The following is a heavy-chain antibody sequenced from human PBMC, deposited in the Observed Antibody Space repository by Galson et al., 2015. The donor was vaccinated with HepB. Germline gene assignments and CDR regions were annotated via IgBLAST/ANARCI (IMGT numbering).Heavy chain of an antibody. V-gene: IGHV3-30*04. CDR2: ISCDGSNK. CDR3: ARDSLEYSSSGYGMDV. CDR1: GFTFSSYA. Sequence: SLRLSCAASGFTFSSYAMHWVRQAPGKGLEWVAVISCDGSNKYYADSVKGRFTISRDNSKNTLYLQMNSLRAEDTAVYYCARDSLEYSSSGYGMDVWGQGTTVTVSS. D-gene: IGHD6-6*01. J-gene: IGHJ6*02.